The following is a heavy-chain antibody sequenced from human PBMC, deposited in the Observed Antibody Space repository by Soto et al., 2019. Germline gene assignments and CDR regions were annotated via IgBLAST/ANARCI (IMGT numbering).Heavy chain of an antibody. V-gene: IGHV3-73*01. CDR1: GFIFSGSA. J-gene: IGHJ4*02. CDR2: ILSKAGNYAT. CDR3: IRGGSPYDYAY. Sequence: EVQLVESGGGLVQPGGSLKLSCAASGFIFSGSAVHWVRQASGKGLEWVGRILSKAGNYATAYPASMKGRFTISRDDSENTAFLQMKSLKTEDTAVYYCIRGGSPYDYAYWGQGTLVAVSS. D-gene: IGHD4-17*01.